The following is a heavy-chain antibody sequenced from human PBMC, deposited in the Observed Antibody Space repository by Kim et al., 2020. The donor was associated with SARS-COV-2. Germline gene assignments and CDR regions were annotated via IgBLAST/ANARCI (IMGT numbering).Heavy chain of an antibody. D-gene: IGHD4-17*01. CDR3: ATSTVTIAYYYYYGMDV. Sequence: LKSRVTKSEDTSKNQFSLKLSSVTAADTAVYYCATSTVTIAYYYYYGMDVWGQGTTVTVSS. J-gene: IGHJ6*02. V-gene: IGHV4-59*01.